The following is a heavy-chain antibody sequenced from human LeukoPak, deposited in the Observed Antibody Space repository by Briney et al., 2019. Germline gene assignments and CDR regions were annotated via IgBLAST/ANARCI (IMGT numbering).Heavy chain of an antibody. CDR3: ARGGISSWLDY. V-gene: IGHV4-34*01. Sequence: SETLSLTCAVYGGSFSGYYWSWIRQPPGKGLEWIGEINHSGSTNYNPSLKSRVTISVDTSKNQFSLKLGSVTAADTAVYYCARGGISSWLDYWGQGTLVTVSS. CDR1: GGSFSGYY. D-gene: IGHD6-13*01. CDR2: INHSGST. J-gene: IGHJ4*02.